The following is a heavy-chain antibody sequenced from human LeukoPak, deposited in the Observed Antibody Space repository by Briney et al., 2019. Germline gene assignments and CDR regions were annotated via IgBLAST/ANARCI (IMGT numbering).Heavy chain of an antibody. CDR1: GYIFTDYY. D-gene: IGHD6-13*01. J-gene: IGHJ4*02. CDR3: ARGRGSSWDFDY. V-gene: IGHV1-2*06. CDR2: INPNSGGT. Sequence: ASVKVSCKASGYIFTDYYMHWVRQAPGQELGWMGRINPNSGGTNYAQKFQGRVTMTRDTSISTAYMELSRLRSDDTAVYYCARGRGSSWDFDYWGQGTLVTVSS.